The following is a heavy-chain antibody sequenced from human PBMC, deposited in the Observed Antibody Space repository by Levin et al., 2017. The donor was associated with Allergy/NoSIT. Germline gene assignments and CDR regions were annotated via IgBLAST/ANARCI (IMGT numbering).Heavy chain of an antibody. CDR3: AKGHYESGAYYVSLRDMDV. CDR2: ISGSGGNT. D-gene: IGHD3-10*01. J-gene: IGHJ6*02. V-gene: IGHV3-23*01. CDR1: GFPFSTYG. Sequence: GESLKISCAASGFPFSTYGMSWVRQAPGKGLEWVSGISGSGGNTYYADSVKGRFTISRDNSKNTLYVQMNSLRVEDTAIYYCAKGHYESGAYYVSLRDMDVWGQGTTVTVSS.